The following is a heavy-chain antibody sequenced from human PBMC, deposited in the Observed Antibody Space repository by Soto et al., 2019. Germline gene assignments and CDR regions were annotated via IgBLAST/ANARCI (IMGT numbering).Heavy chain of an antibody. CDR1: GYTLIALS. CDR3: ATDPLGTGTTFDY. J-gene: IGHJ4*02. V-gene: IGHV1-24*01. CDR2: FDPEDGET. Sequence: ASVKVSCKVSGYTLIALSMHWVRQAPGKGLEWMGGFDPEDGETIYAQKFQGRVTMTEDTSTDTAYMELSSLRSEDTAVYYCATDPLGTGTTFDYWGQGTLVTSPQ. D-gene: IGHD1-7*01.